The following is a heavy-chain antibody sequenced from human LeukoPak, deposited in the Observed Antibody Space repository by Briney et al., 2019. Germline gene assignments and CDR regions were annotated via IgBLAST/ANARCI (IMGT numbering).Heavy chain of an antibody. J-gene: IGHJ2*01. Sequence: GGSLRLSCAASGFSFSSYEMNWVRQAPGKGLEWISYTSASGTLAHYADSVEGRFTISRDNAKNSLYLQMNSLRAEDTAVYYCARDTITMKEVAYWYFDLWGRGTLVTVSS. CDR3: ARDTITMKEVAYWYFDL. CDR2: TSASGTLA. V-gene: IGHV3-48*03. CDR1: GFSFSSYE. D-gene: IGHD3-22*01.